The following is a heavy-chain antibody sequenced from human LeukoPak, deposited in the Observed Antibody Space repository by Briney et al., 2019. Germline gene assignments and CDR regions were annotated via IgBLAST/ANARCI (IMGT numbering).Heavy chain of an antibody. CDR2: INPNSGGT. CDR3: ARALTHSSIAATLDY. CDR1: GYTFTGYY. D-gene: IGHD6-6*01. V-gene: IGHV1-2*02. Sequence: ASVKVSCKASGYTFTGYYMHWVRQAPGQGLEWMGWINPNSGGTNYAQKFQGRVTMTRDTSISTAYMELSRLRSDDTAVYYCARALTHSSIAATLDYWGQGTLVTVSS. J-gene: IGHJ4*02.